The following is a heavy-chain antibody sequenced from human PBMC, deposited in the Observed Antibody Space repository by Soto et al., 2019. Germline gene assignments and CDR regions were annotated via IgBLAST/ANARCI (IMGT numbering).Heavy chain of an antibody. CDR3: ARAMPGMDV. V-gene: IGHV3-30-3*01. CDR2: ISNDGGYQ. J-gene: IGHJ6*02. CDR1: GFTLSDFA. Sequence: QAQLAESGGGVVQPGRSLRLSCAASGFTLSDFAMHWDRQAPGKGLEWVALISNDGGYQHYGDSVRGRFTISRDNSKHMLSLQMTSLRLEDTAVYYCARAMPGMDVWGQGTTVTVSS. D-gene: IGHD2-2*01.